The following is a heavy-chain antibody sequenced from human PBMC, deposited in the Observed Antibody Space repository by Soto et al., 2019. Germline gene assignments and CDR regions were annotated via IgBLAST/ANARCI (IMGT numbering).Heavy chain of an antibody. J-gene: IGHJ6*03. Sequence: GGSLRLSCAASGFTFSSYAMSWVRQAPGKGLEWVSAISGSGGSTYYADSVKGRFTISRDNSKNTLYLQMNSLRAEDTAVYYCAKDLGEDSGYDWYYYYYYMDVWGKGTTVTVSS. CDR1: GFTFSSYA. D-gene: IGHD5-12*01. CDR2: ISGSGGST. CDR3: AKDLGEDSGYDWYYYYYYMDV. V-gene: IGHV3-23*01.